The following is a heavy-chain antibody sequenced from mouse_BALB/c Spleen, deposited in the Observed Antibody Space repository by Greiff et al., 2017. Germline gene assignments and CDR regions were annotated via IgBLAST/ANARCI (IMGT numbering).Heavy chain of an antibody. CDR3: ARSGYGSSYVYAMDY. J-gene: IGHJ4*01. V-gene: IGHV1-82*01. CDR2: IYPGDGDT. D-gene: IGHD1-1*01. Sequence: QVQLQQSGPELVKPGASVTISCKASGYAFSSSWMNWVKQRPGQGLEWIGRIYPGDGDTNYNGKFKGKATLTADKSSSTAYMQLSSLTSVASAVYFCARSGYGSSYVYAMDYWGQGTSVTVSS. CDR1: GYAFSSSW.